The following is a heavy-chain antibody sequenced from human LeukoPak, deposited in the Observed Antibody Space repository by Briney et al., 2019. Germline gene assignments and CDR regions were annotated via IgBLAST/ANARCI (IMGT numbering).Heavy chain of an antibody. Sequence: SETLSLTCAVYGGSFSGYYWSWIRQPPGKGLEWIGEINHSGGTNYKPSLKSRVNISVDTSKKQLSLKLSSVTAADTAVYYCARGKKADYYFDSSGYSSRYYFDSWGQGTLVTVSS. D-gene: IGHD3-22*01. V-gene: IGHV4-34*01. J-gene: IGHJ4*02. CDR3: ARGKKADYYFDSSGYSSRYYFDS. CDR1: GGSFSGYY. CDR2: INHSGGT.